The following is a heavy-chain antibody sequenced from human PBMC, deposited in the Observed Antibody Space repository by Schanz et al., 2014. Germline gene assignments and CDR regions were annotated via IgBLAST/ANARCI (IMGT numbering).Heavy chain of an antibody. J-gene: IGHJ3*02. CDR3: AGHGNYYDRRGDYEWAFDI. Sequence: KKPGSSVKVSCKASGGTFSSYAISWVRQAPGQGLEWIGGIIPIFGTANYAQKFQGRVTITADESTSTAYMELSSLRSEDTAVYYCAGHGNYYDRRGDYEWAFDILGQGTMVNVSS. CDR2: IIPIFGTA. CDR1: GGTFSSYA. D-gene: IGHD3-22*01. V-gene: IGHV1-69*01.